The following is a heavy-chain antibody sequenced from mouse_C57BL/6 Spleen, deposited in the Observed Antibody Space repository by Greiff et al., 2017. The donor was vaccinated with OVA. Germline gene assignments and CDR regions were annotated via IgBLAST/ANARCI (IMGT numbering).Heavy chain of an antibody. CDR1: GFTFSSYA. Sequence: EVMLVESGGGLVKPGGSLKLSCAASGFTFSSYAMSWVRQTPEKRLEWVATISDGGSYTYYPDNVKGRFTISRDNAKNNLYLQMSHLKSEDTAMYYCARRRGDDYFDYWGQGTTLTVSS. CDR3: ARRRGDDYFDY. J-gene: IGHJ2*01. CDR2: ISDGGSYT. D-gene: IGHD3-3*01. V-gene: IGHV5-4*03.